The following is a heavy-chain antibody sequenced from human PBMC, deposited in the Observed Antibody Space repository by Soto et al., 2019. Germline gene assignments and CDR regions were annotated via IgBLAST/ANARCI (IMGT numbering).Heavy chain of an antibody. D-gene: IGHD2-8*01. CDR2: INSDGSST. CDR1: GFTFSSYW. V-gene: IGHV3-74*01. CDR3: ARARSSAYFTNGVCPIYYYYGMDV. J-gene: IGHJ6*02. Sequence: GGSLRLSCAASGFTFSSYWMHWVRQAPGKGLVWVSRINSDGSSTSYADSVKGRFTISRDNAKNTLYLQMNSLRAEDTAVYYCARARSSAYFTNGVCPIYYYYGMDVWGQGTTVTVSS.